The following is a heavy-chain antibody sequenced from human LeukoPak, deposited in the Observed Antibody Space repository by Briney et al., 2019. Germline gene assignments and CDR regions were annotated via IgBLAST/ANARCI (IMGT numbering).Heavy chain of an antibody. CDR3: AKDLSVLAIYDIGPGAFDI. Sequence: GGSLRLSCAASGFSFSSYAMSWVRQAPGKGLEWVSAISGSGGSTYYTDSVKGRFTISRDNSKNTLYLQMNSLRAEDTAVYYCAKDLSVLAIYDIGPGAFDIWGQGTMVTVSS. CDR2: ISGSGGST. V-gene: IGHV3-23*01. D-gene: IGHD4/OR15-4a*01. J-gene: IGHJ3*02. CDR1: GFSFSSYA.